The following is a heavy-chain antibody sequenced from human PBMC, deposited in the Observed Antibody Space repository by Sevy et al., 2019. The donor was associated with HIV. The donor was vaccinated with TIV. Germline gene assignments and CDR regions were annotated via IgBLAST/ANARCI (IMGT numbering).Heavy chain of an antibody. CDR3: AKDAPSSSYYDSSGPQDY. CDR2: ISGSGGST. CDR1: GFTFSSYV. D-gene: IGHD3-22*01. Sequence: GGSLRLSCAASGFTFSSYVMSWVRQAPGKGLEWVSAISGSGGSTYYADSVKGRFTISRDNSKNTLYLQMNSLRAEDTAVYYCAKDAPSSSYYDSSGPQDYWGQGTLVTVSS. J-gene: IGHJ4*02. V-gene: IGHV3-23*01.